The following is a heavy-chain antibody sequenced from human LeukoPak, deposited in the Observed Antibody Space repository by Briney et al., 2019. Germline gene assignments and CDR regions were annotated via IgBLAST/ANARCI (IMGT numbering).Heavy chain of an antibody. CDR1: GGTFSSHT. CDR3: ARSRIAARPSRIWFDP. V-gene: IGHV1-69*02. Sequence: GASAKVSCKASGGTFSSHTNSWVRPDPGQRLEWMGRIIPILGIANYAQKFQGRVTITADKSTSTAYMELSSLRSEDTAVYYCARSRIAARPSRIWFDPWGQGTLVTVSS. J-gene: IGHJ5*02. CDR2: IIPILGIA. D-gene: IGHD6-6*01.